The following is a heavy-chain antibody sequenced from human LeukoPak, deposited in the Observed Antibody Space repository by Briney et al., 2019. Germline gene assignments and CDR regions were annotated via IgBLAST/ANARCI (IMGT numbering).Heavy chain of an antibody. Sequence: TSETLSLTCTVSGDSISSGGYSWSWIRQPPGKGLEWIGYIYHSGSTYYNPSLKSRVTISVDRSKNQFSLRLSSVTAADTAAYYCARTKRGITIFGVVYNWFDPWGQGTLVTVSS. CDR2: IYHSGST. D-gene: IGHD3-3*01. CDR1: GDSISSGGYS. CDR3: ARTKRGITIFGVVYNWFDP. J-gene: IGHJ5*02. V-gene: IGHV4-30-2*01.